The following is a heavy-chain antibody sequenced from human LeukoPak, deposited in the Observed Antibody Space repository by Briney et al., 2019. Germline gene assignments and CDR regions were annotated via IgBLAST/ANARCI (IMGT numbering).Heavy chain of an antibody. J-gene: IGHJ4*02. V-gene: IGHV3-66*01. CDR3: ARAYDFWSGEPYFDY. Sequence: GGSLRLSCAASGFTVSSNYMSWVRQAPGKGLEWVSVIYSGGSTYYADSVKGRFTISRDNSKNTLYLQMNSLRAEDTAVYYCARAYDFWSGEPYFDYWGQGTLVTVSS. D-gene: IGHD3-3*01. CDR2: IYSGGST. CDR1: GFTVSSNY.